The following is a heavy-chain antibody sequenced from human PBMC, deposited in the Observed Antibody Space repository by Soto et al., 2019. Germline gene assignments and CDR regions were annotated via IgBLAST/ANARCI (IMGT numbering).Heavy chain of an antibody. J-gene: IGHJ4*02. CDR3: AKARGAMVRGAAFYFDY. V-gene: IGHV3-23*01. Sequence: GGSLRLSCAASGFTFTIYAMSWVRQAPGKGLEWVSAITGSGGSTYYADSVKGRFTISRDNSKNTLYLQMNSLRAEDTAVYYCAKARGAMVRGAAFYFDYWVQGTLVTVSS. CDR1: GFTFTIYA. CDR2: ITGSGGST. D-gene: IGHD3-10*01.